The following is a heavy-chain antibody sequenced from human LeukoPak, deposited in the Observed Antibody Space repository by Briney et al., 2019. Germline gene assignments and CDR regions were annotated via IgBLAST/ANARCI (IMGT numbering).Heavy chain of an antibody. CDR2: ISYDGSNK. Sequence: PGRSLRLSCAASGFTFSKYDMHWVRQAPGKGLEWVAVISYDGSNKYYVDSVKGRFTISRDNSKNTLYLQMNSLRAEDTAVYYCAKTSTTSDYYYYYYMDVWGKGTTVTISS. V-gene: IGHV3-30*18. CDR3: AKTSTTSDYYYYYYMDV. J-gene: IGHJ6*03. CDR1: GFTFSKYD. D-gene: IGHD1-14*01.